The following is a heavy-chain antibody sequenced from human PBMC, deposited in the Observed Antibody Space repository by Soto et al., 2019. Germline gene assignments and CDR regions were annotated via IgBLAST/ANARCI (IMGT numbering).Heavy chain of an antibody. D-gene: IGHD1-26*01. Sequence: SETLSLTCTVSGGSISSYYWSWIRQAPGVGLEWIAYVYYSGYTHYNPSLKSRVTISVDTSKNQFSLKLTSVTAADTAFYYCAGGLAPEELDYWGPGALVTVSS. CDR2: VYYSGYT. CDR1: GGSISSYY. CDR3: AGGLAPEELDY. V-gene: IGHV4-59*03. J-gene: IGHJ4*02.